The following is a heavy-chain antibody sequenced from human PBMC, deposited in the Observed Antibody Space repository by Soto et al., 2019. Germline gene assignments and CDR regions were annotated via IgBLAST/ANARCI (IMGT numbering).Heavy chain of an antibody. CDR1: GVTGSGNY. CDR3: TRAAWGLWFGYMDV. J-gene: IGHJ6*03. CDR2: LYSGGDT. D-gene: IGHD3-10*01. V-gene: IGHV3-53*04. Sequence: CGPLRLSWAVSGVTGSGNYMSCVRQAPGKGLEWVSILYSGGDTYYADSVKGRFTISRQNSENTLYLHMNSLRTEDTAVYYCTRAAWGLWFGYMDVWGKGTTVTVSS.